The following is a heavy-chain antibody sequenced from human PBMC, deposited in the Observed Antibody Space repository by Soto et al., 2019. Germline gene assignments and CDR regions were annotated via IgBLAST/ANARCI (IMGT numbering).Heavy chain of an antibody. D-gene: IGHD2-15*01. CDR1: GGTFSSYA. CDR2: IIPIFGTA. V-gene: IGHV1-69*12. CDR3: ARVLGYCSGGSCHRIFDY. J-gene: IGHJ4*02. Sequence: QVQLVQSGAEVKKPGSSVKVSCKASGGTFSSYAISWVRQAPGQGLEWMGGIIPIFGTANYAQKFQGRVTITADESTSTAYMELSSLRSEDTAVYYCARVLGYCSGGSCHRIFDYWGQGTLVNVSS.